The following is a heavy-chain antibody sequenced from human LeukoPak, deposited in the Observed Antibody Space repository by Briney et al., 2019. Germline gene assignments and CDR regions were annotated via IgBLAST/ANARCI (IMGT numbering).Heavy chain of an antibody. CDR1: RYTFTGYD. Sequence: ASLKVSCKASRYTFTGYDINWVPQATGQGGEWRGWMNPNTGDTGYAQKFQGRVTMNRNSSIDTAYMELSGLRSEDTAVYYCTRGSLSGSSRDYWGQGTLLTVSS. V-gene: IGHV1-8*01. CDR2: MNPNTGDT. CDR3: TRGSLSGSSRDY. D-gene: IGHD1-26*01. J-gene: IGHJ4*02.